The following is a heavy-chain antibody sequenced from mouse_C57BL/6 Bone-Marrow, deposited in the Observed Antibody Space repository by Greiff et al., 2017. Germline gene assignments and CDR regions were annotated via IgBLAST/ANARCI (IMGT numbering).Heavy chain of an antibody. CDR3: ARNPLNYYGSSPFDY. V-gene: IGHV5-17*01. D-gene: IGHD1-1*01. J-gene: IGHJ2*01. CDR1: GFTFSDYG. Sequence: EVKLQESGGGLVKPGGSLKLSCAASGFTFSDYGMPWVRQAPEKGLEWVAYISSGRSTIYYADTVKGRFTISRDNAKNTLFLQMTSLRSEDTAMDYCARNPLNYYGSSPFDYWGQGTTLTVSS. CDR2: ISSGRSTI.